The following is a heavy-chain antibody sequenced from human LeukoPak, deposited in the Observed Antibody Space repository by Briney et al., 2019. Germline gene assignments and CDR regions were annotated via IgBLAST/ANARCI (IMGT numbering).Heavy chain of an antibody. Sequence: SETLSLTCAVYGGPFTTYYWGWIRQPPGKGLEWIGDIYHTGSTTYSPSLKSRVTISVDTSKKQFSLSLTSVTAADTAFYYCARVGYPTQRRVLSAVTIPTAGAFDVWGQGTLVTVSS. D-gene: IGHD4-17*01. J-gene: IGHJ3*01. V-gene: IGHV4-34*01. CDR2: IYHTGST. CDR1: GGPFTTYY. CDR3: ARVGYPTQRRVLSAVTIPTAGAFDV.